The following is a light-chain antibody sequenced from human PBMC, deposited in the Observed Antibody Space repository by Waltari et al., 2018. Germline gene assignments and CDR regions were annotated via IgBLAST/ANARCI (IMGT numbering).Light chain of an antibody. CDR2: RDD. CDR3: AAWDDSLNGYV. V-gene: IGLV1-44*01. Sequence: QSVLPQPPSASGTSGQRVTISCSGDNSNIGTNSGDWYQQFPGTPPKLRIYRDDQRPVGLPGRFSGSKSGTSASLGISGLRSEDEADYYCAAWDDSLNGYVVATGTKVTVL. CDR1: NSNIGTNS. J-gene: IGLJ1*01.